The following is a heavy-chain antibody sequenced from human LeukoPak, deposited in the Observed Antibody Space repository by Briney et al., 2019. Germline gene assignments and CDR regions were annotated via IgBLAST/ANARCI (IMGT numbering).Heavy chain of an antibody. V-gene: IGHV4-38-2*01. CDR2: IYHSGST. CDR3: ARATERRTGQGLSHY. D-gene: IGHD2/OR15-2a*01. J-gene: IGHJ4*02. CDR1: GYSISSGYY. Sequence: SETLSLTCAVSGYSISSGYYRGCIRQPPGKGLEWIGSIYHSGSTYYNPSLKSRVTISVDTSKNQFSLKLSSVTAADTAVYYCARATERRTGQGLSHYWGQGTLVTVSS.